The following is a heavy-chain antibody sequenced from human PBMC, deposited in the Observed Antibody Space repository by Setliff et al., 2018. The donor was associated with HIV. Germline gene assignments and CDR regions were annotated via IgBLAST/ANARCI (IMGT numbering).Heavy chain of an antibody. J-gene: IGHJ1*01. CDR2: INPSGGTT. CDR1: GYSFTSYY. V-gene: IGHV1-46*01. Sequence: ASVKVSCKASGYSFTSYYVHWVRQAPGQGLEWVGIINPSGGTTSYAQKFQGRVTMTRDTSTSTVYMELSSLRSEDTAVYYCARDWEARADYYDTSGQAQYFQHWGQGTLVTVSS. CDR3: ARDWEARADYYDTSGQAQYFQH. D-gene: IGHD3-22*01.